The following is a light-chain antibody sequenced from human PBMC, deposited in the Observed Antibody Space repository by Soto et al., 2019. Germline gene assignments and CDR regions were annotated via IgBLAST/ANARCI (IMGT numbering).Light chain of an antibody. CDR2: EVN. Sequence: QSALTQPPSASGSPGQSVTISCTGTSSDFGGYDYVSWYQQHPGKAPKLIIYEVNKRPSGIPDRFSASKSGNTASLTVSGLQAEDEADYYCCSFAGGDKFYVFGTGTKLTVL. CDR1: SSDFGGYDY. CDR3: CSFAGGDKFYV. V-gene: IGLV2-8*01. J-gene: IGLJ1*01.